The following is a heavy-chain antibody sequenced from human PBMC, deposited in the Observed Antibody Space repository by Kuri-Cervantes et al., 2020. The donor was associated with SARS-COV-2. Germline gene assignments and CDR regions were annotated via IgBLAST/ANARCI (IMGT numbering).Heavy chain of an antibody. CDR2: ISYDGSNK. D-gene: IGHD3-3*01. CDR3: ASRFWSGYYQPYYYYGMDV. Sequence: GGSPRLSCAASGFTFSSYAMHWVRQAPGKGLEWVAVISYDGSNKYYADSVKGRFTISRDNSKNTLYLQMNSLRAEDTAVYYCASRFWSGYYQPYYYYGMDVWGQGTTVTVSS. V-gene: IGHV3-30-3*01. CDR1: GFTFSSYA. J-gene: IGHJ6*02.